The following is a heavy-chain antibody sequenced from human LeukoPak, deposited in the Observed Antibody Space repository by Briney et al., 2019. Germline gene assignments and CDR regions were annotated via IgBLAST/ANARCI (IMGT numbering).Heavy chain of an antibody. Sequence: GGSLRLSCLASGFTFSTYSLSWVRQAPGKGLEWVSDLRAGKQVPYYADSVKGRFTISRDNSKNTLYLQMNSLRAEDAAVYYCAKAPLGRCTGVICYYFDYWGQGTLVTVSS. J-gene: IGHJ4*02. D-gene: IGHD2-15*01. CDR3: AKAPLGRCTGVICYYFDY. CDR2: LRAGKQVP. V-gene: IGHV3-23*01. CDR1: GFTFSTYS.